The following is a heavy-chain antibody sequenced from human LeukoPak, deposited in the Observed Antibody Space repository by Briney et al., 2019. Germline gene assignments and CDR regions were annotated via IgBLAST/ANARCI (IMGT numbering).Heavy chain of an antibody. CDR2: IYYSGST. D-gene: IGHD3-3*01. V-gene: IGHV4-39*07. J-gene: IGHJ4*02. Sequence: KPSETLSLTCTVSGGSISSSSYYWGWIRQPPGKGLEWIGSIYYSGSTNYNPSLKSRVTISVDTSKNQFSLKLSSVTAADTAVYYCARGPTYYDFWSGYYSWGQGTLVTVSS. CDR1: GGSISSSSYY. CDR3: ARGPTYYDFWSGYYS.